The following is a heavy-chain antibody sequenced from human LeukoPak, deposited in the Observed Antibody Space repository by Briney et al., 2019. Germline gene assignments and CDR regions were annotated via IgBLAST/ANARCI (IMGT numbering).Heavy chain of an antibody. Sequence: GGSLRLSCAASGFTVSSNYMSWVRQAPGKGLEWVSVIYSGGSTYYADSVKGRFTISRDNSKNTLYLQMNSLRAEDTAVYYCARDRHSGWYFGADYWGQGTLVTVSS. V-gene: IGHV3-66*01. CDR2: IYSGGST. D-gene: IGHD6-19*01. CDR1: GFTVSSNY. CDR3: ARDRHSGWYFGADY. J-gene: IGHJ4*02.